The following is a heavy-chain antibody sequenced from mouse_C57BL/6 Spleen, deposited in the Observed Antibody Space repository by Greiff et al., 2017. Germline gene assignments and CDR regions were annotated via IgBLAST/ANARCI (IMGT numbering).Heavy chain of an antibody. D-gene: IGHD1-1*01. CDR2: IDPETGGT. V-gene: IGHV1-15*01. Sequence: VQLQQPGAELVRPGASVTLSCKASGYTFTDYEMHWVKQTPVHGLEWIGAIDPETGGTAYNQKFKGKAILTADKSSSTAYMELRSLTSEDSAVYYCTRNPPYYYDRAGAMDYWGQGTSVTVSS. CDR1: GYTFTDYE. J-gene: IGHJ4*01. CDR3: TRNPPYYYDRAGAMDY.